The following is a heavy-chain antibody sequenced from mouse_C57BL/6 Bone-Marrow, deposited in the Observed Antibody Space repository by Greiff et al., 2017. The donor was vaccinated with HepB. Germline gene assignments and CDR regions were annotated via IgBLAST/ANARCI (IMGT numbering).Heavy chain of an antibody. CDR1: GYTFTSYW. J-gene: IGHJ4*01. Sequence: QVQLQQPGAELVMPGASVKLSCKASGYTFTSYWMHWVKQRPGQGLEWIGEIDPSDSYTNYNQKFKGKSTLTVDKSSSQAYMQLSSLTSEDSAVYYCAREFPYYYGSSYDYAMDYWGQGTSVTVSS. CDR3: AREFPYYYGSSYDYAMDY. V-gene: IGHV1-69*01. CDR2: IDPSDSYT. D-gene: IGHD1-1*01.